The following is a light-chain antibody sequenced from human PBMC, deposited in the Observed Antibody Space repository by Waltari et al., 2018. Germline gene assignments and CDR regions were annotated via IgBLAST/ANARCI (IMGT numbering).Light chain of an antibody. V-gene: IGKV3-20*01. CDR3: QHYVRLPAT. CDR1: QSVGGT. CDR2: GAS. Sequence: ELVLTQSPGTLSLSPGARATLSCRASQSVGGTLAWYQQKPGQAPRLLMYGASIRAPGTPDRFSGTGSGTDFSLTISRLEPEDFAVYYCQHYVRLPATFGQGTKVEIK. J-gene: IGKJ1*01.